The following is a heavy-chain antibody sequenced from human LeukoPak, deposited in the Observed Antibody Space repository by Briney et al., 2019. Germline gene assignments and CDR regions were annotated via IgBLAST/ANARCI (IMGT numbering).Heavy chain of an antibody. CDR2: ISSSSSYI. J-gene: IGHJ5*02. CDR3: ARDSKRLVWFDP. CDR1: GFTFSSYS. Sequence: PGGSLRLSCAASGFTFSSYSMNWVRQAPGKGLEWVSSISSSSSYIYYADSVKGRFTISRDNAKNSLYLQMNSLRAEDTAVHYCARDSKRLVWFDPWGQGTLVTVSS. V-gene: IGHV3-21*01.